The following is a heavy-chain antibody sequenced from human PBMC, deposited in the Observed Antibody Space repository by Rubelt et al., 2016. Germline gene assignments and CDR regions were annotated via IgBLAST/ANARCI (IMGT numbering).Heavy chain of an antibody. CDR1: GGSISSSIYY. J-gene: IGHJ4*02. CDR3: ARVRMIQPFDY. CDR2: INHSGST. D-gene: IGHD5-18*01. V-gene: IGHV4-39*07. Sequence: QLQLQESGPGLVKPSETLSLTCTVSGGSISSSIYYWGWIRQPPGEGLEWIGEINHSGSTNYNPSLKSRVTISVDTSKNQCSLKLSSVTAADTAVYYCARVRMIQPFDYWGQGTLVTVSS.